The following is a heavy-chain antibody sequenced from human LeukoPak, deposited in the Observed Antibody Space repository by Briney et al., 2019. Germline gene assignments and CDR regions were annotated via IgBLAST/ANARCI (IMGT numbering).Heavy chain of an antibody. CDR2: IYPGDSDT. J-gene: IGHJ6*02. CDR1: GYRFTSYW. V-gene: IGHV5-51*01. D-gene: IGHD4-23*01. Sequence: GESLKISCKGSGYRFTSYWIGWVRQLPGKGLEWMGIIYPGDSDTRYSPSFQGQVTISGDKSISTAYLQWSSLKASDTAMYICARLLTTVVTPGAMDVWGQGTTVTVSS. CDR3: ARLLTTVVTPGAMDV.